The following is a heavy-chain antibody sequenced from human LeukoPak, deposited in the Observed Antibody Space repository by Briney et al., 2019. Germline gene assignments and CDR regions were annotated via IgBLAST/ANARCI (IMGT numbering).Heavy chain of an antibody. CDR2: ISYDGSKK. V-gene: IGHV3-30*04. D-gene: IGHD3-10*01. CDR3: ARDLAVSGSFPHYFDY. J-gene: IGHJ4*02. Sequence: PGRSLRLSCAASGFTSSTYAMHWVRRAPGKGLEWVAGISYDGSKKYYADSVRGRFTISRDNSKNTLFLQMNSLRAEDTAVYYCARDLAVSGSFPHYFDYWGQGTLVTVSS. CDR1: GFTSSTYA.